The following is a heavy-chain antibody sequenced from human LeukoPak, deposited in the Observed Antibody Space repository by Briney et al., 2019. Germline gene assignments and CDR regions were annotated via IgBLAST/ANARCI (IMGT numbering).Heavy chain of an antibody. D-gene: IGHD3-22*01. J-gene: IGHJ4*02. CDR2: IKQDGSIQ. Sequence: PGGSLRLSCAASGFTFSNFWMAWVRQAPGKWLEWVANIKQDGSIQYYGDSVKGRFTISRDNARNSLYLQMNSLRAEDTALYYCATSYDSSGCDWGQGTLVTVSS. CDR3: ATSYDSSGCD. CDR1: GFTFSNFW. V-gene: IGHV3-7*01.